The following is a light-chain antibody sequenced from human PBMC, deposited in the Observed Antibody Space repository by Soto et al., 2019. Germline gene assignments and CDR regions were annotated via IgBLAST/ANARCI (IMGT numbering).Light chain of an antibody. V-gene: IGLV2-14*01. J-gene: IGLJ1*01. CDR1: SFDMCSYNR. Sequence: ARPPPSSGAGIYADASSLSYPGRSFDMCSYNRVSWYQQHPGKAPKLIIYEVTDRPSGVSNRFSGSKSGNTASLTISGLQAEDEAEYYCSSYTNINTSACVLGTGTKGNVL. CDR3: SSYTNINTSACV. CDR2: EVT.